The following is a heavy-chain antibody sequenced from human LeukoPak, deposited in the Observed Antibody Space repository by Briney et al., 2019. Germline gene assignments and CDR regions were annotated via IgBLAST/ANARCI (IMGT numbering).Heavy chain of an antibody. J-gene: IGHJ4*01. V-gene: IGHV3-30*01. Sequence: GGSLRLSCAASGFTFSSYVMHWVRQAPGRGLEWVAVISYEGSNKYYADSVKGRFTISRDNSKNTLYLQMNSLKAEDTAVYYCARDTVGEMATILVYWGHGTLVTVSS. CDR2: ISYEGSNK. D-gene: IGHD5-24*01. CDR3: ARDTVGEMATILVY. CDR1: GFTFSSYV.